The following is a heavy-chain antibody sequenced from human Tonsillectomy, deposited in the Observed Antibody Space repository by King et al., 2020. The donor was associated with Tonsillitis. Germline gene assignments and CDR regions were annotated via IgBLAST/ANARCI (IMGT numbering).Heavy chain of an antibody. V-gene: IGHV4-61*01. J-gene: IGHJ6*02. CDR1: GGSVSRGHYY. CDR2: IYYSGST. Sequence: QLQESGPGLVKSSETLSLTCTVSGGSVSRGHYYWCWVRQPPGKGLESIGYIYYSGSTNYNPSLKSRVTISVDTSKNQFSLKLSSVTAADTAVYHCARVTVVGRPHRVVYGMDVWGQGTTVTVSS. CDR3: ARVTVVGRPHRVVYGMDV. D-gene: IGHD4-23*01.